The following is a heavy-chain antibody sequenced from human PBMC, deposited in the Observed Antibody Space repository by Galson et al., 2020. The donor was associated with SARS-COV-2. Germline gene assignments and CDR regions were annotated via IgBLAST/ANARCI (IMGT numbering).Heavy chain of an antibody. CDR3: ARGGYDYFDY. D-gene: IGHD3-3*01. Sequence: KGLEWLGYMFYSGSRYYNPSLKSRVTISLDTSENQFSLKLSSVTAADTAVYYCARGGYDYFDYWGQGTLVTVSS. CDR2: MFYSGSR. V-gene: IGHV4-30-4*01. J-gene: IGHJ4*02.